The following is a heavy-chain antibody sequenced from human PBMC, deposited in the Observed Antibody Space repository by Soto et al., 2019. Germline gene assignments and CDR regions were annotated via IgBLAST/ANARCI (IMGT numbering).Heavy chain of an antibody. J-gene: IGHJ6*02. D-gene: IGHD3-10*01. Sequence: SETLSLTCTVSGGSISSGGYYWSWIRQHPGKGLEWIGYIYYSGSTYYNPSLKSRVTISVDTSKNQFSLKLSSVTAADTAVYYCARRGITMVRGVIIPQDVWGQGTTVTVS. V-gene: IGHV4-31*03. CDR2: IYYSGST. CDR1: GGSISSGGYY. CDR3: ARRGITMVRGVIIPQDV.